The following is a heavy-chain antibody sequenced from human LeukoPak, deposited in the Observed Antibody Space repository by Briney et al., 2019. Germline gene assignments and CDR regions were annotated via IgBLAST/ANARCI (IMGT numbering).Heavy chain of an antibody. D-gene: IGHD6-13*01. CDR1: GFTFSTYW. CDR3: ARDSAGNDY. Sequence: GGSLRLSCAASGFTFSTYWVSWVRQAPGKGLEWVANIKQDGSEKYYIDSVKGRFTISRDNAKNSLYLQMNSLRAEDTAMYYCARDSAGNDYWGQGTPVTVSS. J-gene: IGHJ4*02. V-gene: IGHV3-7*01. CDR2: IKQDGSEK.